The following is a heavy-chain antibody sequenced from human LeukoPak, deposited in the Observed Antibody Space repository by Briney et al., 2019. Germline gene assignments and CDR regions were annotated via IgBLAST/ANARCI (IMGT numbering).Heavy chain of an antibody. CDR2: IYTSDSDT. V-gene: IGHV5-51*01. CDR1: GYSFTNFW. Sequence: NRGESLKISCNHSGYSFTNFWVAWVRQMSGKGLEWMGIIYTSDSDTRYSPYCQGQITISADKSISTAYLQWSSLKVSDTPMYYCGRLEARGMATNLDWWSQGTLVTVSS. CDR3: GRLEARGMATNLDW. D-gene: IGHD5-24*01. J-gene: IGHJ4*02.